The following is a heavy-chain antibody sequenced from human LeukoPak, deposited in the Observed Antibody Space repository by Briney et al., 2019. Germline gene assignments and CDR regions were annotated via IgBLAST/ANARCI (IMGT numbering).Heavy chain of an antibody. Sequence: QPGGSLRLSCAASGFTFSSSAMSWVRQAPGKGLEWVSSISGSGDSTYYADSVKGRFTISRDNSKNTLYLQMNSLRAEDTAVYYCAKGTSYNWNDGWFDPWGNGILVTVSS. CDR1: GFTFSSSA. J-gene: IGHJ5*02. CDR3: AKGTSYNWNDGWFDP. CDR2: ISGSGDST. D-gene: IGHD1-20*01. V-gene: IGHV3-23*01.